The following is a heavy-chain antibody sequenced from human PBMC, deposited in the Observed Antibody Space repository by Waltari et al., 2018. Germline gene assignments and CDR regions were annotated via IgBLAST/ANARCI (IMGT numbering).Heavy chain of an antibody. Sequence: QVRMEAXGGGVVQPGRSLRLSCAXSGFTFSGYAXHWVSQAPGKGLAWVAVISYDGRIKFLXDSGKGRFTISRXNSXNTLXXQXNSLRAEXXXLYYXAKERFYYDXXNSGFDYXGQGTLVTVXS. V-gene: IGHV3-30*01. CDR2: ISYDGRIK. CDR3: AKERFYYDXXNSGFDY. CDR1: GFTFSGYA. J-gene: IGHJ4*02. D-gene: IGHD3-22*01.